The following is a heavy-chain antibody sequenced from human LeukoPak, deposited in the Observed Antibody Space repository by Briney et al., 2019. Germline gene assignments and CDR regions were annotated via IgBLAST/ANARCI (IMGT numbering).Heavy chain of an antibody. CDR3: ARVGQQQLVLGGFDP. Sequence: ASVKVSCKASGYTFTSYYMHWVRQAPGQGLEWMGIINPSGGSTSYAQKFQGRVTMTRDMSTSTVYMELSSLRSEDTAVYYCARVGQQQLVLGGFDPWGQGTLVTVSS. CDR1: GYTFTSYY. V-gene: IGHV1-46*01. D-gene: IGHD6-13*01. J-gene: IGHJ5*02. CDR2: INPSGGST.